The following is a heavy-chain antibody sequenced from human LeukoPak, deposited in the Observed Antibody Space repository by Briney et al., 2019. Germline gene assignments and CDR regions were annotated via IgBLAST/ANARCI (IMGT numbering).Heavy chain of an antibody. CDR1: GYTFTGYY. V-gene: IGHV1-2*02. CDR2: INPNSGGT. Sequence: ASVKVSCKASGYTFTGYYMHWVRQAPGQGFEWMGWINPNSGGTNYAQKFQGRVTMTRDTSISTAYMELSRLRSDDTAVYYCARVAVRVLVVDYWGQGTLVTVSS. J-gene: IGHJ4*02. D-gene: IGHD2-8*01. CDR3: ARVAVRVLVVDY.